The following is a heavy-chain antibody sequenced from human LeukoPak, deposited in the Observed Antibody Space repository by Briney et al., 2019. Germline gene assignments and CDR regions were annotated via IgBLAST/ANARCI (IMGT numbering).Heavy chain of an antibody. CDR2: INHSGST. V-gene: IGHV4-34*01. CDR1: GGSFSGYY. Sequence: PSETLSLTCAVYGGSFSGYYWSWIRQPPGKGLEWIGEINHSGSTNYNPSLKSRVTISVDTSKNQFSLKLSSVTAADTAVYYCARRSGSYKFDYWGQGTLVTVSS. D-gene: IGHD1-26*01. J-gene: IGHJ4*02. CDR3: ARRSGSYKFDY.